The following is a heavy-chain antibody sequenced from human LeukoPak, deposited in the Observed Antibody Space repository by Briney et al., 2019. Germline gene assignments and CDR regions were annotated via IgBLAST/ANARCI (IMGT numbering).Heavy chain of an antibody. CDR1: GGTFSSYA. V-gene: IGHV1-69*05. CDR3: ARERDVYYYASGTPGHRWFDP. Sequence: SVKVSCKASGGTFSSYAISWVRQAPGQGLEWMGGIIPIFGTANYAQKFQGRVTITTDESTSTAYMELSSLRSEDTAVYYCARERDVYYYASGTPGHRWFDPWGQGTLVTVSS. D-gene: IGHD3-10*01. J-gene: IGHJ5*02. CDR2: IIPIFGTA.